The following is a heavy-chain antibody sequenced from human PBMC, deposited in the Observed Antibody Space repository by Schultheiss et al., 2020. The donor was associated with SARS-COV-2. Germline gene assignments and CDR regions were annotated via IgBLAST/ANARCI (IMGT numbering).Heavy chain of an antibody. CDR1: GFTFDDYA. V-gene: IGHV3-9*01. CDR3: ARDTGEAVAGTDNWFDP. D-gene: IGHD6-19*01. Sequence: SLKISCAASGFTFDDYAMHWVRQAPGKGLEWVSGISWNSGSIGYADSVKGRFTISRDNAKNSLYLQMNSLRAEDTAVYYCARDTGEAVAGTDNWFDPWGQGTLVTVSS. CDR2: ISWNSGSI. J-gene: IGHJ5*02.